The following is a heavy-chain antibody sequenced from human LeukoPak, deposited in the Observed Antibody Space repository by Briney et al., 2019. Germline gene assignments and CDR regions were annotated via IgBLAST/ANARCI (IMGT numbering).Heavy chain of an antibody. Sequence: SSETLSLTCTVPGGSISSYYWSWIRQPPGKGLEWIGYIYYSGSTHYTPPLKSRVTISVDTSKNQFSLKLSSVTAADTAVYYCARVSYSSGWYAPYYFDYWGQGTLVTVSS. V-gene: IGHV4-59*01. CDR3: ARVSYSSGWYAPYYFDY. CDR1: GGSISSYY. J-gene: IGHJ4*02. D-gene: IGHD6-19*01. CDR2: IYYSGST.